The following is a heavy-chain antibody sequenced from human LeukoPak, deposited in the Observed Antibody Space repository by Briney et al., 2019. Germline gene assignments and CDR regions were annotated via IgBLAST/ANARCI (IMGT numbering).Heavy chain of an antibody. CDR1: GFTFSSHD. J-gene: IGHJ4*02. V-gene: IGHV3-13*01. CDR2: IGTAGDT. CDR3: ARVSLGGNGFDY. D-gene: IGHD4-23*01. Sequence: GGSLRLSCAASGFTFSSHDMHWVRQPTGTGLEWVAAIGTAGDTYYAGSVKGRFTISRENAKNSLYLQMNSLRAGDTAVYYCARVSLGGNGFDYWGQGTLVTVSS.